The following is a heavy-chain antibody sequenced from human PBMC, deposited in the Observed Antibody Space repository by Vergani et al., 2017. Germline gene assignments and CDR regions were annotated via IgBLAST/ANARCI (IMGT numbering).Heavy chain of an antibody. J-gene: IGHJ3*02. CDR1: GGTFSSYA. CDR2: IIPILGIA. D-gene: IGHD1-7*01. V-gene: IGHV1-69*04. Sequence: QVQLVQSGAEVKKPGSSVKVSCKASGGTFSSYAISWVRQAPGQGLEWMGRIIPILGIANYAQEFQGRVTITADKSTSTAYMGLSSLRSEDTAVYYCARDGKNNWDSDAGFDIWGQGTMVTVSS. CDR3: ARDGKNNWDSDAGFDI.